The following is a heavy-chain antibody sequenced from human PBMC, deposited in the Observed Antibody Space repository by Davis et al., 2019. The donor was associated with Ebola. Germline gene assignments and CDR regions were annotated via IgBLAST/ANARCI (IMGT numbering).Heavy chain of an antibody. CDR3: ARMVGATDY. CDR2: ISSSSSTI. D-gene: IGHD1-26*01. Sequence: GESLKISCAASGFTFSSYSMNWVRQAPGKGLEWVSYISSSSSTIYYADSVKGRFTISRDNAKNSLYLHMNSLRAEDTAVYYCARMVGATDYWGQGTLVTVSS. CDR1: GFTFSSYS. V-gene: IGHV3-48*01. J-gene: IGHJ4*02.